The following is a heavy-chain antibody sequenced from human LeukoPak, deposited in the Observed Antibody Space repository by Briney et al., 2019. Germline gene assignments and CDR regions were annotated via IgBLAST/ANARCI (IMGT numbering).Heavy chain of an antibody. D-gene: IGHD7-27*01. CDR2: IYSGGST. CDR1: GFTVSSNY. Sequence: PGGSLRLSCAASGFTVSSNYMSWVRQAPGKGLEWVSVIYSGGSTYYADSVKGRFAISRDNSKNTMYLQMSSLRAEDTAIYYCARDQDWGSFDIWGQGTMVTVSS. V-gene: IGHV3-53*01. J-gene: IGHJ3*02. CDR3: ARDQDWGSFDI.